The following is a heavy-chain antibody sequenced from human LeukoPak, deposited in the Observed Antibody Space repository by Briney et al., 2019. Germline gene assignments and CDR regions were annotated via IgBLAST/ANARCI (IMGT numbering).Heavy chain of an antibody. CDR2: IGPYNGNT. J-gene: IGHJ4*02. CDR3: ARDQDSLVRGVIGY. V-gene: IGHV1-18*01. Sequence: ASVKVSCKASGYTFTSYGISWVRQAPGQGLEWMGWIGPYNGNTNYAQSLQGRVTLTTDASTSTAYMELGSLRSDDTAVYYCARDQDSLVRGVIGYWGQGTLITVSS. D-gene: IGHD3-10*01. CDR1: GYTFTSYG.